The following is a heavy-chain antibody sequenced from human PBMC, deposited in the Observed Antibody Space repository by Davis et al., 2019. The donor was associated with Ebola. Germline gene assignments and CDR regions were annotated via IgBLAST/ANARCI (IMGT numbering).Heavy chain of an antibody. V-gene: IGHV3-7*01. J-gene: IGHJ6*02. Sequence: GESLKISCAASGFTFSSYWMSWVRQAPGKGLEWVANIKQDGSEKYYVDSVKGRFTISRDNAKNSLYLQMNSLRAEDTAVYYCAREGSMVRGVIIDHYYGMDVWGQGTTVTVSS. CDR3: AREGSMVRGVIIDHYYGMDV. CDR1: GFTFSSYW. CDR2: IKQDGSEK. D-gene: IGHD3-10*01.